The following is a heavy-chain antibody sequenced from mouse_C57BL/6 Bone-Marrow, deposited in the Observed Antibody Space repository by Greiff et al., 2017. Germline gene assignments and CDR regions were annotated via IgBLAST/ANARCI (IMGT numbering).Heavy chain of an antibody. CDR2: INPSNGGT. CDR3: VRSGYYGPFAY. Sequence: QVHVKQPGTELVKPGASVKLSCKASGYTFTSYWMHWVKQRPGQGLEWIGNINPSNGGTNYNEKFKSKATLTVDKSSSTAYMQLSSLTSEDSAVYYCVRSGYYGPFAYWGQGTPVTVSA. J-gene: IGHJ3*01. D-gene: IGHD1-1*01. V-gene: IGHV1-53*01. CDR1: GYTFTSYW.